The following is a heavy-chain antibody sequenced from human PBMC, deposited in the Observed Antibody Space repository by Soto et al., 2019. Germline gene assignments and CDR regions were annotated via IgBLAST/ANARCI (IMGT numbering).Heavy chain of an antibody. D-gene: IGHD2-15*01. V-gene: IGHV3-9*01. Sequence: EVQLVESGGGLVQPGRSLRLSCAASGFTFDDYAMHWVRQAPGKGLEWVSGISWNSGSIGYADSVKSRFTISRDNAKNSLYLQMNSLRAEDTALYYCAKEFLYCSGGSCYSEAAFDIWGQGTMVTVSS. CDR2: ISWNSGSI. J-gene: IGHJ3*02. CDR3: AKEFLYCSGGSCYSEAAFDI. CDR1: GFTFDDYA.